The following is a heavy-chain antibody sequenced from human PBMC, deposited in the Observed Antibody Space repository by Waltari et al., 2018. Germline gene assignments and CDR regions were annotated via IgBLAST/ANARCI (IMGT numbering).Heavy chain of an antibody. CDR2: SSWDSRAI. V-gene: IGHV3-9*03. Sequence: EVKVVESGGGLVQPGRSLRLSCTGSGFSFDNFAMHWVRQAAGKGLEWVSGSSWDSRAIGYADSVKGRFTISRDNARNSVYLQMNSLRSEDMALYYCAKGVSSWYSFGMDVWGQGTTVTVSS. CDR3: AKGVSSWYSFGMDV. J-gene: IGHJ6*02. D-gene: IGHD6-13*01. CDR1: GFSFDNFA.